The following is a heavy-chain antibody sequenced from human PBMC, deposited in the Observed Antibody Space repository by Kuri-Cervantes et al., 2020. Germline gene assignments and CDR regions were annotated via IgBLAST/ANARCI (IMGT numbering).Heavy chain of an antibody. Sequence: GESLKISCAASGFTFSNAWMSWVRQAPGKGLEWVSAISGSGGSTYYADSVKGRFTISRDNSKNTLYLQMNSLRAGDTAVYYCARGPTGGVGGVNFYGMDVWGQGTTVTVSS. CDR1: GFTFSNAW. J-gene: IGHJ6*02. V-gene: IGHV3-23*01. CDR3: ARGPTGGVGGVNFYGMDV. D-gene: IGHD3-16*01. CDR2: ISGSGGST.